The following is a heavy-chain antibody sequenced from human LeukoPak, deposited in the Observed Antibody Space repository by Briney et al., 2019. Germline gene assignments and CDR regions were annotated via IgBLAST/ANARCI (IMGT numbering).Heavy chain of an antibody. V-gene: IGHV1-69*13. CDR2: IIPIFGTA. CDR1: GGTFSSYA. Sequence: SVKVSFKASGGTFSSYAISWVRQAPGQGLEWMGGIIPIFGTANYAQKFQGRVTITADESTSTAYMELSSLRSEDTAVYYCARDGSTDDSSGYFHYWGQGTLVTVSS. CDR3: ARDGSTDDSSGYFHY. D-gene: IGHD3-22*01. J-gene: IGHJ4*02.